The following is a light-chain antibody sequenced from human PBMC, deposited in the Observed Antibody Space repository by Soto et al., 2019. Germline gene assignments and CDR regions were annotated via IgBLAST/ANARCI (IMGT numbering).Light chain of an antibody. Sequence: EIVLTQSPGTLSLSPGERATLSCRASQSISSSYLAWYQQRPGQAPRLLIYGASSRATGIPDRFSGSGSGTDFTLTISRLEPEDFAVYYCQQYGSSPRTFDQGTKLEI. CDR2: GAS. CDR1: QSISSSY. CDR3: QQYGSSPRT. J-gene: IGKJ2*01. V-gene: IGKV3-20*01.